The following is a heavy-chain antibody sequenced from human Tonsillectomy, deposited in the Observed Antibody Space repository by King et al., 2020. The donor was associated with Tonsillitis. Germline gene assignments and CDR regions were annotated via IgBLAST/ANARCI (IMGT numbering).Heavy chain of an antibody. CDR3: AREGRDGYNPLGRYYFDY. D-gene: IGHD5-24*01. CDR2: IWSDGTKK. V-gene: IGHV3-33*01. CDR1: GFTFSNYA. J-gene: IGHJ4*02. Sequence: QLVQSGGGVVQPGRSLRLSCAASGFTFSNYAMHWVRQAPGKGLEWVAIIWSDGTKKFYEDSVKGRFTMSRDNSKNTLYLQMNSLRAEDTAVYYCAREGRDGYNPLGRYYFDYWGQGTLVTVSS.